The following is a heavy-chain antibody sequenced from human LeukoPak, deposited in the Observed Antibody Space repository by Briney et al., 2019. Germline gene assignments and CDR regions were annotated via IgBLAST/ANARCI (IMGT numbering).Heavy chain of an antibody. V-gene: IGHV3-74*01. CDR3: TRVFVGDEYTSSGY. CDR2: INSDGSST. CDR1: GFTFSRYY. Sequence: GGSLRLSCAASGFTFSRYYMHWVRQAPGKGLLWVSRINSDGSSTTYADSVKGRFTISRDNAKNTLYLQMNSLKVEDTAVYYCTRVFVGDEYTSSGYWGQGTLVTVSS. D-gene: IGHD6-13*01. J-gene: IGHJ4*02.